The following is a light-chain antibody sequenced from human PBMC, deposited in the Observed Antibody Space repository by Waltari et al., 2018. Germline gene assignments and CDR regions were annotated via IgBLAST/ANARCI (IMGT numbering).Light chain of an antibody. CDR3: QQYKTHSRT. V-gene: IGKV1-5*03. CDR1: ESISRW. CDR2: KAS. J-gene: IGKJ1*01. Sequence: DIQMTQSPATLSASVGDRVTITCRASESISRWLAWYQQKPGEDPKVWISKASNLESGVPSRFSGSGSGTEFTLSISSLEPDDYATYYCQQYKTHSRTFGQGTKV.